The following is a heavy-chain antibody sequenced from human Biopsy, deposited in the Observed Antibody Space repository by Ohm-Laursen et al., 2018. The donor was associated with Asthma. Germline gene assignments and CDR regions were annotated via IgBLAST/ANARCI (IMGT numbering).Heavy chain of an antibody. CDR2: HDHEEGGT. D-gene: IGHD4-17*01. J-gene: IGHJ4*02. V-gene: IGHV1-24*01. CDR3: ASDFPKDYVRYNFQF. CDR1: GYILTDLS. Sequence: ASVKVSCKISGYILTDLSMHWVRQAPGQGLEWMGGHDHEEGGTVNARRFQGRVTMIEHTSTDTAYMEVSSLSSDDTAVYYCASDFPKDYVRYNFQFWGQGTLVTVSS.